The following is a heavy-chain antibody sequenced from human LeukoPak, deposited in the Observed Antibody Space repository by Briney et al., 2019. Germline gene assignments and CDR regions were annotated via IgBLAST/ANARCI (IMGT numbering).Heavy chain of an antibody. J-gene: IGHJ4*02. CDR2: IWYDGSNK. D-gene: IGHD1-26*01. CDR1: GFTFSSYG. CDR3: ARGVGATDFFDY. V-gene: IGHV3-33*01. Sequence: PGGSLRLSCAASGFTFSSYGVHWVRQAPGKGLDWVAVIWYDGSNKYYADSVKGRFTISRDNSKNTLYLQMNSLRAEDTAVYYCARGVGATDFFDYWGQGTLVTVSS.